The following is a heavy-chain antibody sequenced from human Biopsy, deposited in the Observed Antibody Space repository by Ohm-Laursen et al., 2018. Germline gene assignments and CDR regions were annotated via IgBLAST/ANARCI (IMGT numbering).Heavy chain of an antibody. Sequence: ASVKVSCKASGYTFTGYHVHWVRQAPGQGLEWMGWINAKTGDTNYAQKFQGWVTMTRDTSISTAYVDLSSLRSDDTAVYYCTRGGYYYDSLAYYYWFDPWGQGTLVTVSS. J-gene: IGHJ5*02. CDR2: INAKTGDT. CDR3: TRGGYYYDSLAYYYWFDP. CDR1: GYTFTGYH. V-gene: IGHV1-2*04. D-gene: IGHD3-22*01.